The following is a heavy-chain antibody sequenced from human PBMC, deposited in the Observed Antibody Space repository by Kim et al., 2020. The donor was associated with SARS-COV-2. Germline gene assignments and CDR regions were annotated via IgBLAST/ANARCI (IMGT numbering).Heavy chain of an antibody. D-gene: IGHD2-2*01. CDR1: GFTFSSYG. Sequence: GGSLRLSCAASGFTFSSYGMHWVRQAPGKGLVWVSRIKIDGSNTSYADSVKGRFTISRDNTKNTLYLQMNSLRAEDTAVYYCARVRSSTSPGGFYYYGMDDWGQGTTVTVSS. CDR2: IKIDGSNT. CDR3: ARVRSSTSPGGFYYYGMDD. V-gene: IGHV3-74*01. J-gene: IGHJ6*02.